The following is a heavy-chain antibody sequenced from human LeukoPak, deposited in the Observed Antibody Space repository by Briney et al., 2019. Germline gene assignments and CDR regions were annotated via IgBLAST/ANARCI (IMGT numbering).Heavy chain of an antibody. V-gene: IGHV4-39*07. Sequence: PSETLSLTCSVSGGSMSSSSYYWGWIRQPPGKGLEWIGEINHSGSTNYNPSLKSRVTISVDTSKNQFSLKLSSVTAADTAVYYCATRTKWGQGTLVTVSS. CDR3: ATRTK. CDR2: INHSGST. J-gene: IGHJ4*02. CDR1: GGSMSSSSYY.